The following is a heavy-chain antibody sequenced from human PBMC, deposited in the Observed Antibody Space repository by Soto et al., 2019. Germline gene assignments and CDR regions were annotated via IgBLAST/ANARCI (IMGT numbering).Heavy chain of an antibody. CDR1: QYNFTNYC. Sequence: ASVKVSCKASQYNFTNYCVHWVRQAPGQGLEWMGIINPRGGRTNYAQRFQGRVSMTRDTSTSTVYMELSSLRSEDTAVYYCARALDDTDSLPVGAEARYYAIIVWGLGTTVTVSS. J-gene: IGHJ6*02. CDR2: INPRGGRT. CDR3: ARALDDTDSLPVGAEARYYAIIV. V-gene: IGHV1-46*01. D-gene: IGHD3-22*01.